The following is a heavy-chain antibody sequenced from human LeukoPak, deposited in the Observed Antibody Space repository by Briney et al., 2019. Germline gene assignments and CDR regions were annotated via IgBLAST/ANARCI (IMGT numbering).Heavy chain of an antibody. J-gene: IGHJ4*02. Sequence: PGGSLRLSCAASGNYWMHWVRQVPGKGLVWVSHINSDGSWTSYADSVKGRFTISRDNSKNTLYLQMNSLRAEDTAVYYCAKDVDFVVVAATLDYWGQGTLVTVSS. V-gene: IGHV3-74*01. CDR1: GNYW. CDR3: AKDVDFVVVAATLDY. CDR2: INSDGSWT. D-gene: IGHD2-15*01.